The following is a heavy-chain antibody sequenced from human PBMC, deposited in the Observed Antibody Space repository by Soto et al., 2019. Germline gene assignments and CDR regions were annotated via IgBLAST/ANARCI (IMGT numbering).Heavy chain of an antibody. CDR3: ARYAREITSFLGGWDGKGIDY. Sequence: QVQLVQSGAEVKKPGASVKVSCKASGYTFTSYYMHWVRQAPGQGLEWMGLINPNGGSTNYAQKFQGRVTMSRDTATSTVYMGLSSLRPEDTGLYYCARYAREITSFLGGWDGKGIDYWGQGTLVTVSS. V-gene: IGHV1-46*01. D-gene: IGHD6-19*01. CDR1: GYTFTSYY. J-gene: IGHJ4*02. CDR2: INPNGGST.